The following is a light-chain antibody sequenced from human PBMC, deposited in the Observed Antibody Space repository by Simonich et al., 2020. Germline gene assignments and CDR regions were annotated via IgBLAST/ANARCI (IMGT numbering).Light chain of an antibody. CDR1: SGSIASNY. Sequence: NFMLTQPHSVSESPGKTVTISCTRSSGSIASNYVQWYQPRPGSSPTTVIYEDNQRPPGVPDRFSGSIDSSSNSASLTISGLKTEDEADYYCQSYDSSNWVFGGGTKLTVL. J-gene: IGLJ3*02. CDR2: EDN. V-gene: IGLV6-57*01. CDR3: QSYDSSNWV.